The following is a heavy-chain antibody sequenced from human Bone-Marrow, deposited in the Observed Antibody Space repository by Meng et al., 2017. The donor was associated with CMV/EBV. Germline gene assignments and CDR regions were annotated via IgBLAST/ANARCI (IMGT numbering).Heavy chain of an antibody. CDR3: ARRRVYYYGMDV. V-gene: IGHV4-59*01. Sequence: SETLSLTCTVSGGSISSYYWSWIRQPPGKGLEWIGYIYYSGSTNYNPSLKSRVTISADTSKNQFSLKLSSVTAADTAVYYCARRRVYYYGMDVWDQGTTVTVSS. CDR1: GGSISSYY. J-gene: IGHJ6*02. CDR2: IYYSGST.